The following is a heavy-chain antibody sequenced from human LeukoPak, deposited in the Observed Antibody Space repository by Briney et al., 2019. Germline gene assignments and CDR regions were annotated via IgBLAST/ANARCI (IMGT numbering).Heavy chain of an antibody. CDR2: MYYSGST. CDR3: ASQQRNIRPSGSGYIAYAQKIDS. CDR1: GGSIATRNYY. J-gene: IGHJ4*02. V-gene: IGHV4-39*01. Sequence: PSETLSLTCSVSGGSIATRNYYWGWIRQPPGKGLEWIASMYYSGSTSYNPSLNNRVTIYVDTSKNQFSVKLRSVTAADTAVYYCASQQRNIRPSGSGYIAYAQKIDSWGQGTLVTVSS. D-gene: IGHD5-12*01.